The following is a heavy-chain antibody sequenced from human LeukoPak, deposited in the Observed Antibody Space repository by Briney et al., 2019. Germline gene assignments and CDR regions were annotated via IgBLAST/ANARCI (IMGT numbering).Heavy chain of an antibody. CDR1: GFTFSSYA. Sequence: GRSLRLSCAASGFTFSSYAMHWVRQAPGKGLEWVAVISYDGSNKYYADSVKGRFTISRDNSKNTLYLQMNSLRAEDTAVYYCARDPTTGYCSGGSCYSLDYWGQGTLVTVSS. J-gene: IGHJ4*02. D-gene: IGHD2-15*01. V-gene: IGHV3-30*04. CDR3: ARDPTTGYCSGGSCYSLDY. CDR2: ISYDGSNK.